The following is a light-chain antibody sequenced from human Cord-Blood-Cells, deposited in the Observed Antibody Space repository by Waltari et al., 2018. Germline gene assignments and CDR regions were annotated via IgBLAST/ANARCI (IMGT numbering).Light chain of an antibody. CDR2: DVS. V-gene: IGLV2-14*01. CDR3: SSYTSSSTYV. Sequence: QSALTQPASVSGSPGQSITISCTGTSSDVGGYNYVPWYQQHPGKAPTRMIYDVSKRPSGVSTRFSGSKSGNTASLTISGLQAEDEADYYCSSYTSSSTYVFGTGTKVTVL. CDR1: SSDVGGYNY. J-gene: IGLJ1*01.